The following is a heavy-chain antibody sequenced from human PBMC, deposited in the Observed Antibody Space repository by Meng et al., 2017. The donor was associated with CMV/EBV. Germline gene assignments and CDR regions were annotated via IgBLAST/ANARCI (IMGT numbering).Heavy chain of an antibody. Sequence: GSLRLSCAASGFTVSSNYMSWVRQPPGKGLEWIGSIYYSGSTYYNPSLKSRVTISVDRSKNQFSLNLSSVTAADTAVYYCARGNSYDSSGYYYGGMDVWGQGTTVTVSS. CDR2: IYYSGST. CDR3: ARGNSYDSSGYYYGGMDV. V-gene: IGHV4-59*02. J-gene: IGHJ6*02. D-gene: IGHD3-22*01. CDR1: GFTVSSNY.